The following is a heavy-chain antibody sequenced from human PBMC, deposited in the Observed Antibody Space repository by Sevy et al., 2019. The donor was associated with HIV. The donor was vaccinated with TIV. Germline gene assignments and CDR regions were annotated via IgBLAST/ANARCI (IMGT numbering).Heavy chain of an antibody. V-gene: IGHV1-2*02. J-gene: IGHJ4*02. D-gene: IGHD1-26*01. CDR2: INPNSGGT. CDR3: ARDYSGGYYPTFGY. Sequence: ASVKVSCKASGYTFTGYYMHWVRQAPGQGLEWMGWINPNSGGTNYAQKFQGRVTMTRDTSISTAYMELSRRGSDETAVYYCARDYSGGYYPTFGYWGQGTLVTVSS. CDR1: GYTFTGYY.